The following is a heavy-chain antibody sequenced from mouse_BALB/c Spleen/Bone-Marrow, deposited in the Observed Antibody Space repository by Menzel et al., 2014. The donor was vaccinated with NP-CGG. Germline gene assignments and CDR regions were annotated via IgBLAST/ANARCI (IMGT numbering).Heavy chain of an antibody. D-gene: IGHD2-4*01. Sequence: EVQLVESGGGLVKPGGSLKLSCAASGFTFSSYAMSWVRQTPEKRLEWVASISSGGSTYYLDSVKGRFTISRDNARNILYLQMSSLRSEDTAMYYCARGGGYDYGHYYAMDYWGQGTSATVSS. CDR1: GFTFSSYA. J-gene: IGHJ4*01. CDR3: ARGGGYDYGHYYAMDY. V-gene: IGHV5-6-5*01. CDR2: ISSGGST.